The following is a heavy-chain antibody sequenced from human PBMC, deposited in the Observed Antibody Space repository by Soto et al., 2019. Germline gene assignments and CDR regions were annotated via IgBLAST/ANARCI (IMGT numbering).Heavy chain of an antibody. V-gene: IGHV2-5*02. CDR2: IYWDDSE. J-gene: IGHJ4*02. CDR3: THTDSRTSLAMDY. D-gene: IGHD2-21*02. Sequence: SGPTLVNPTQTLTLTCTFSGFSLYTSGVGVGWIRQPPGKALEWLALIYWDDSERYSPSLQSRLTITKDTSKRQVVLTMTNMDPVDTATYYCTHTDSRTSLAMDYWGQGTLVTVSS. CDR1: GFSLYTSGVG.